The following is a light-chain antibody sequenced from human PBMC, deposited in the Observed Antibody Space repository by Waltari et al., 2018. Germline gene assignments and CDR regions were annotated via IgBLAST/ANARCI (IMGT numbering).Light chain of an antibody. J-gene: IGLJ2*01. CDR1: ALPKQF. Sequence: SYALTQPPSVSASPGQTARITCSGTALPKQFAYWYQRKPGQAPVLVIYRATERPSGIPARFSGSSSGTTVTLTINGVQAEDEADYYCQSADSSGSYVLFGGGTTLTVL. CDR3: QSADSSGSYVL. CDR2: RAT. V-gene: IGLV3-25*03.